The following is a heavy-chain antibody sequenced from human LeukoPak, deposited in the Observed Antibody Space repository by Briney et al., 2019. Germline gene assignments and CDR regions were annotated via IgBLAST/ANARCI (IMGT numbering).Heavy chain of an antibody. D-gene: IGHD3-22*01. J-gene: IGHJ5*02. CDR1: GFTFSDYY. CDR3: ARDGEAFSYYYYGSSGYYYELWFDP. CDR2: ISSSGSTI. Sequence: PGGSLRLSCAASGFTFSDYYMSWIRQAPGKGLEWVSYISSSGSTIYYADSVKGRFTISRDNAKNSLYLQMNSLRAEDTAVYYCARDGEAFSYYYYGSSGYYYELWFDPWGQGTLVAVSS. V-gene: IGHV3-11*01.